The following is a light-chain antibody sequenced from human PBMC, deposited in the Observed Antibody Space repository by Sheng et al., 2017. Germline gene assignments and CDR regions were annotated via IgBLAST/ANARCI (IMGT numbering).Light chain of an antibody. J-gene: IGKJ3*01. CDR3: QKXDSAPFT. V-gene: IGKV1-27*01. CDR1: QGITNY. CDR2: AAS. Sequence: DIQMTQSPSSLSASVGDRVTITCRASQGITNYLAWYQQKPGTVPKILIYAASTLHSGVPSRFSASGSGTDFTLTIGSLQPEDVATYYCQKXDSAPFTFGPGTKVDIK.